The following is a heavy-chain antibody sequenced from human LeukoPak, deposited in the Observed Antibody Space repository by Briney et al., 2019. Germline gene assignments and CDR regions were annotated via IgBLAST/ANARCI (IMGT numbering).Heavy chain of an antibody. V-gene: IGHV4-59*01. J-gene: IGHJ6*03. CDR1: GGSISSYY. D-gene: IGHD4-17*01. Sequence: SETLSLTCTVSGGSISSYYWSWIRHPPGMGLVWMGYIYYSGSTNYNPSLKSRVTISVDTSKNQFSLKLSSVTAADTAVYYCARDYGDYNYYYMDVWGKGTTVTVSS. CDR2: IYYSGST. CDR3: ARDYGDYNYYYMDV.